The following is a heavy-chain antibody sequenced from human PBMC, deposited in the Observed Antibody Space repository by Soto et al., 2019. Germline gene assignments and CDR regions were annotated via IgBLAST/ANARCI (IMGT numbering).Heavy chain of an antibody. CDR2: IYYSGST. J-gene: IGHJ5*02. V-gene: IGHV4-30-4*01. Sequence: QVQLQESGPGLVKPSQTLSLTCTVSGGSISSGDYYWSWIRQPPGKGLEWIGYIYYSGSTYYNPSLKSRVTISVDTSKNQFSLKLSSVTAADTAVYYCARDGDYYGSGKGGFDPWGQGTLVTVSS. CDR3: ARDGDYYGSGKGGFDP. CDR1: GGSISSGDYY. D-gene: IGHD3-10*01.